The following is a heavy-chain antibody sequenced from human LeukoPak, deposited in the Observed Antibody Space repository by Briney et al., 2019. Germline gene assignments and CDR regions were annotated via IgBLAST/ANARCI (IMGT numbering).Heavy chain of an antibody. J-gene: IGHJ4*02. CDR1: GFTFSSYG. Sequence: GGSLRLSCAASGFTFSSYGMHWVRQAPGKGLEWVAFIRYDGSNKYYADSVKGRFTISRDNSKNTLYLQMNSLRAEDTAVYYCAKDYGYDSSGYPDYWGQGTLVTVSS. CDR3: AKDYGYDSSGYPDY. CDR2: IRYDGSNK. D-gene: IGHD3-22*01. V-gene: IGHV3-30*02.